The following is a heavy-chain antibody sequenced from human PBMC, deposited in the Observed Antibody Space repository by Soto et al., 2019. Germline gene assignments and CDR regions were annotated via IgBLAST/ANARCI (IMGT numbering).Heavy chain of an antibody. D-gene: IGHD5-12*01. CDR3: ATDLGYANNPAFDI. CDR2: FDPEDGET. Sequence: ASVKVSCKVSGYTLTELSMHWVRQAPGKGLEWMGGFDPEDGETIYAQKFQGRVTMTEDTSTDTASMELSSLRSEDTAVYYCATDLGYANNPAFDIWGQGTMVTVSS. J-gene: IGHJ3*02. V-gene: IGHV1-24*01. CDR1: GYTLTELS.